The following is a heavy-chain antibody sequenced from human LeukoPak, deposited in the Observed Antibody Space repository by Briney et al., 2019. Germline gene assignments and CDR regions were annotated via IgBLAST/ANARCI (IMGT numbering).Heavy chain of an antibody. Sequence: ASVSVSCTASGYTFTSYGISWVRQAPGQGLEWMGWISAYNGNTNYAQKLQGRVTMTTDTSTSTAYMELTSLRSDDTAVYYCARVLGGRYWFDPWGQGTLVTVSS. D-gene: IGHD4-23*01. V-gene: IGHV1-18*01. CDR1: GYTFTSYG. CDR3: ARVLGGRYWFDP. J-gene: IGHJ5*02. CDR2: ISAYNGNT.